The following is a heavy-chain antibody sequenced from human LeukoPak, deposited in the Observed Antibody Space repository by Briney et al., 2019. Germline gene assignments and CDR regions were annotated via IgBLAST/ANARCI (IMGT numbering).Heavy chain of an antibody. J-gene: IGHJ5*02. V-gene: IGHV3-23*01. CDR2: ISGSGGST. CDR3: AKDLYGYVSNWFDP. CDR1: GFTFSSYA. Sequence: PGGSLRLSCAASGFTFSSYAMSWVRQAPGKWLEWVSAISGSGGSTYYADSVKGRFTISRDNSKNTLYLQMNSLRAEDTAVYYCAKDLYGYVSNWFDPWGQGTLVTVSS. D-gene: IGHD5-12*01.